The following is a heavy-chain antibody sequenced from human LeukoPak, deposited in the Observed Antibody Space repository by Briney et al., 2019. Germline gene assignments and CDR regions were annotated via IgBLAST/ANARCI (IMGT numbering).Heavy chain of an antibody. CDR2: INSDGGST. J-gene: IGHJ6*02. D-gene: IGHD2-2*01. Sequence: GGSLRLSCAASGFTFSSYWMHWVRQAPGKGLVWVSRINSDGGSTYYADSVKGRFTISRDNSKNTLYLQMSSLRAEDTAVYYCVKDRGYCSSTSCSPYYYYYGMDVWGQGTTVTVSS. CDR1: GFTFSSYW. CDR3: VKDRGYCSSTSCSPYYYYYGMDV. V-gene: IGHV3-74*01.